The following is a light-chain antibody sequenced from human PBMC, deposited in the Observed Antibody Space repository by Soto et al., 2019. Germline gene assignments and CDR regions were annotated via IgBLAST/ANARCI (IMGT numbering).Light chain of an antibody. Sequence: DIQMTQYQSSLSASVGDRVTITCRASQSISSYLNWYQQKPGKAPKLLIFAASNLQSGVPSRFSGSGSGTDFTLTISSLQAEDFATYYCQQNYITPPWTFGPGTKVDIK. J-gene: IGKJ1*01. V-gene: IGKV1-39*01. CDR1: QSISSY. CDR2: AAS. CDR3: QQNYITPPWT.